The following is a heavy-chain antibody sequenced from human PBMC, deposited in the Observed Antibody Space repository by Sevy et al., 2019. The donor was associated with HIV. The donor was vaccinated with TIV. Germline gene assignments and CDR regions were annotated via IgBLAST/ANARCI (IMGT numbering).Heavy chain of an antibody. J-gene: IGHJ4*01. CDR2: VSPTSIST. D-gene: IGHD3-16*01. CDR1: GFSFSNYV. Sequence: GGSLRLSCTASGFSFSNYVMAWVRQAPGKGLEWVSSVSPTSISTYYAESVKGRFTISRDNSKNTLYLQMNSLSAEDTAIYYCAKLHSRMIPGNGALDYWGRGTMVTVSS. V-gene: IGHV3-23*01. CDR3: AKLHSRMIPGNGALDY.